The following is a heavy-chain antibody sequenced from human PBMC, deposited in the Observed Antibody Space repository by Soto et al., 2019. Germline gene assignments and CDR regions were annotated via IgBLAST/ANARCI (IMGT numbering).Heavy chain of an antibody. CDR1: GYSFKNYA. V-gene: IGHV1-3*01. D-gene: IGHD3-3*01. J-gene: IGHJ4*02. Sequence: ASVKVSCKATGYSFKNYAVHWVRQAPGQRLEWMGFTNEGSGNTRFSQKFQGRISITRDTSASTVYLDLSSLTSEDTALYCCARDDRSVSGVVTLDHWGPGTLVTVSS. CDR2: TNEGSGNT. CDR3: ARDDRSVSGVVTLDH.